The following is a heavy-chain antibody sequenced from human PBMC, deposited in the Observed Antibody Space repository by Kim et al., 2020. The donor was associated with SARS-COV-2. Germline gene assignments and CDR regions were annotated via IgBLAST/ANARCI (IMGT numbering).Heavy chain of an antibody. J-gene: IGHJ3*01. Sequence: SVKVSCTSSGDTFSSYAFSWVRQAPGQGLEWMGRLIPVIGVPTFAQRFEDRVTITADTASSTTYMELSRLRSDDTAIYFCAREGVVDQSLVVTAFDVWGQGTMVSVSA. D-gene: IGHD2-15*01. V-gene: IGHV1-69*04. CDR2: LIPVIGVP. CDR1: GDTFSSYA. CDR3: AREGVVDQSLVVTAFDV.